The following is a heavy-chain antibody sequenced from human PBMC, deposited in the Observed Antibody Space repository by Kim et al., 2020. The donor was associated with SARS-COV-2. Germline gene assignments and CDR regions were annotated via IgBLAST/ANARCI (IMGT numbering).Heavy chain of an antibody. J-gene: IGHJ4*02. V-gene: IGHV1-2*02. Sequence: ASVKVSCKASGYTFTGYYMHWVRQAPGQGLEWMGWINPNSGGTNYAQKFQGRVTMTRDTSISTAYMELSRLRSDDTAVYYCARELDSSGYCFDYWGQGTLVTVSS. CDR1: GYTFTGYY. D-gene: IGHD3-22*01. CDR2: INPNSGGT. CDR3: ARELDSSGYCFDY.